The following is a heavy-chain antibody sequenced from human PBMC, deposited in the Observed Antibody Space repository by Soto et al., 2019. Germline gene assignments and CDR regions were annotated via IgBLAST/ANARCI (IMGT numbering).Heavy chain of an antibody. CDR3: ARGSGRYFDAFDI. Sequence: EVQLVESGGGLVQPGGSLRLSCAASGFTFSSYWMHWVRQAPGKGLVWVSRINSDGSSTSYADSVKGRFTISRGNAKNTLYLQMNRLRAEDTAVYYCARGSGRYFDAFDIWGQGTMVTVSS. CDR1: GFTFSSYW. D-gene: IGHD6-19*01. CDR2: INSDGSST. V-gene: IGHV3-74*01. J-gene: IGHJ3*02.